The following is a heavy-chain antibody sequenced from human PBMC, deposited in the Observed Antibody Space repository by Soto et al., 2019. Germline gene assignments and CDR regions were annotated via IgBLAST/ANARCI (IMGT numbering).Heavy chain of an antibody. Sequence: SETLSLTCTVSGGSISSYYWSWIRQPPGKGLEWIGYIYYSGSTNYNPSLKSRVTISVDTSKNQFSLKLSSVTAADTAVYYCGRRWGDYFDYWGQGTLDTVSS. J-gene: IGHJ4*02. D-gene: IGHD3-16*01. V-gene: IGHV4-59*08. CDR3: GRRWGDYFDY. CDR2: IYYSGST. CDR1: GGSISSYY.